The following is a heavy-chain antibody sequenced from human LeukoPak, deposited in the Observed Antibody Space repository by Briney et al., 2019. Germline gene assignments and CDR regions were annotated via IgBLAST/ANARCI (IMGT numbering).Heavy chain of an antibody. CDR2: IYYTGST. J-gene: IGHJ4*02. CDR1: GGSISSYY. D-gene: IGHD2-15*01. CDR3: ARKAATTYFFEF. V-gene: IGHV4-59*06. Sequence: SETLSLTCTVSGGSISSYYWSWIRQRPGKGPEWIGYIYYTGSTYYNPSLKSRVTISIDTSKNQFSLKLSSVTAADTAVYYCARKAATTYFFEFWGQGALVTVSS.